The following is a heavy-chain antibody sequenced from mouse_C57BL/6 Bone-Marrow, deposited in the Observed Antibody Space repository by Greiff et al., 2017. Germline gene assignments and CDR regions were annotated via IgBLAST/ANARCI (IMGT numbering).Heavy chain of an antibody. CDR1: GFTFSSYA. V-gene: IGHV5-4*01. D-gene: IGHD1-1*01. Sequence: EVQWVESGGGLVKPGGSLKLSCAASGFTFSSYAMSWVRQTPEKRLEWVATISDGGSYTYYPDNVKGRFTISRDNAKNNLYLQMSHLKSEDTAMYYWARGEFITTVVALSDYAMDYWGQGTSVTVSS. CDR3: ARGEFITTVVALSDYAMDY. J-gene: IGHJ4*01. CDR2: ISDGGSYT.